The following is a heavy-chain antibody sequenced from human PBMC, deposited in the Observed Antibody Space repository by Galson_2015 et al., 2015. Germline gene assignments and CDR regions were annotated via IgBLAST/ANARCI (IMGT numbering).Heavy chain of an antibody. J-gene: IGHJ4*02. D-gene: IGHD2/OR15-2a*01. CDR2: ISYDGSNK. CDR1: GFTFDDYG. CDR3: AKDGAPLGNSYFDY. Sequence: SLRLSCAASGFTFDDYGMHWVRQAPGKGLEWVAVISYDGSNKYYADSVKGRFTISRDNSKNTLYLQMNSLRAEDTAVYYCAKDGAPLGNSYFDYWGQGTLVTVS. V-gene: IGHV3-30*18.